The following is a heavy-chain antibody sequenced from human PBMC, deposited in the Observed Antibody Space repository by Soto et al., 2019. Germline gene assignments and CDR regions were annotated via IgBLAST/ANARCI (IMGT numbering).Heavy chain of an antibody. J-gene: IGHJ4*02. CDR3: AREVVRGVVDY. Sequence: QVQLVESGGGVVQPGRSLRLSCAASGFTFSSYAMHWVRKAPGKGLEWVAVISYDGSNKYYADSVKGRFTISRDNSKNTLYLQMNSLRAEDTAVYYCAREVVRGVVDYWGQGTLVTVSS. CDR2: ISYDGSNK. V-gene: IGHV3-30-3*01. D-gene: IGHD3-10*01. CDR1: GFTFSSYA.